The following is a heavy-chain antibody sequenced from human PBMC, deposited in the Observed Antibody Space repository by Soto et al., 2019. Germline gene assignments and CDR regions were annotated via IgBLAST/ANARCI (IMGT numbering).Heavy chain of an antibody. CDR3: ARKGDGMDV. CDR1: GFTFSYYG. CDR2: IWYDGSNK. Sequence: QVQLVESGGGVVQPGRSLRLSCAASGFTFSYYGMHWVRQAPGKGLEWVAVIWYDGSNKYYADSVKGRFTISRDNSKNTLDLQMNRLRGEDTGVYYCARKGDGMDVWGQGTTVTVSS. D-gene: IGHD3-16*01. V-gene: IGHV3-33*01. J-gene: IGHJ6*02.